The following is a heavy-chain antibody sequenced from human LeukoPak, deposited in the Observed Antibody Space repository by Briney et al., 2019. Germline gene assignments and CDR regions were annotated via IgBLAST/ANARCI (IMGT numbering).Heavy chain of an antibody. V-gene: IGHV1-2*02. CDR2: INPENGAA. CDR3: ARFKAGLLL. CDR1: EYKGTNFY. Sequence: SMKVPWRTSEYKGTNFYIHWVRQAPGKGLEWMGSINPENGAAKYIDTLKARVTMTSDSSISTAYMELRSLESDDTAVYYCARFKAGLLLWGQGALISVSS. J-gene: IGHJ4*02.